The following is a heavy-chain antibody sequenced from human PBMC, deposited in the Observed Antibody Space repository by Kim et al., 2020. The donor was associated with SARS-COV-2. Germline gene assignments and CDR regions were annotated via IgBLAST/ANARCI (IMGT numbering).Heavy chain of an antibody. D-gene: IGHD4-17*01. V-gene: IGHV4-39*01. CDR1: GGSISSTTYH. CDR2: IHISGKT. CDR3: TRTSDGLPVDY. Sequence: SETLSLTCTVSGGSISSTTYHWGWIRQAPGEGLEWIGNIHISGKTYYNPSLKSRVTISVDMSKNQFSLKLTSVTAADTAVYHCTRTSDGLPVDYWGQGTLVTVSS. J-gene: IGHJ4*02.